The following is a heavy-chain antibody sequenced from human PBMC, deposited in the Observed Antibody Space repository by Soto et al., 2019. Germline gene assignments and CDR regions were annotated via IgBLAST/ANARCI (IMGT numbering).Heavy chain of an antibody. CDR2: ISYDGSNK. Sequence: QVQLVESGGGVVQPGRSLRLSCAASGFSFSRYGMHWVRQAPGKGLEWVAIISYDGSNKYYADSVKGRFTISRDNSKNTLYLHMNSLRAEDTAVYYCARGDTFPGYWGQGTLVTVSS. J-gene: IGHJ4*02. D-gene: IGHD3-10*01. CDR1: GFSFSRYG. V-gene: IGHV3-33*01. CDR3: ARGDTFPGY.